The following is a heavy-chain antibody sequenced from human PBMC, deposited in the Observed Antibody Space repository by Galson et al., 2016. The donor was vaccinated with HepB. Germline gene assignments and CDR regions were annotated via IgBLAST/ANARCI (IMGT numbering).Heavy chain of an antibody. CDR1: DVSINSGSYF. CDR3: ARQNYIHWFDT. J-gene: IGHJ5*02. CDR2: THWTGTS. Sequence: SETLSLTCTVSDVSINSGSYFWGWIRQPPGKGLEWIGSTHWTGTSYSQPTLQSRVTVSLDMPKNQFSLRLSSVTAADTAVYYCARQNYIHWFDTWGQGALVTVSS. V-gene: IGHV4-39*01. D-gene: IGHD1-7*01.